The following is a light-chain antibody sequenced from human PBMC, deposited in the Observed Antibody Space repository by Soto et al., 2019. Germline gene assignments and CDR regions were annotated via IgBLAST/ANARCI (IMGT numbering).Light chain of an antibody. Sequence: SVLTQPASVSGSPGQSITISCTGTSSGVGSYNLVSWYQQHPGKAPKLMIYEGSKRPSGVSNRFSGSKSGNTASLTISGLQAEDEADYYCCSYAGSSTLNWVFGGGTKLTVL. CDR2: EGS. V-gene: IGLV2-23*01. CDR1: SSGVGSYNL. CDR3: CSYAGSSTLNWV. J-gene: IGLJ3*02.